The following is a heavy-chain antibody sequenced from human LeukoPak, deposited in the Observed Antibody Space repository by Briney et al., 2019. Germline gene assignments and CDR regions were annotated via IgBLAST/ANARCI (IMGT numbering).Heavy chain of an antibody. CDR2: ISADGST. CDR1: GFTFASYA. V-gene: IGHV3-23*01. J-gene: IGHJ5*02. Sequence: GGSLRLSCAASGFTFASYAMTWVRQAPGKGLEWVSSISADGSTYYADSVKGRFTISSDNSRDTFFLEMNSLRAEDTALYYCVACSSASCYGDRFDPWGQGTLVTVSS. D-gene: IGHD2-2*01. CDR3: VACSSASCYGDRFDP.